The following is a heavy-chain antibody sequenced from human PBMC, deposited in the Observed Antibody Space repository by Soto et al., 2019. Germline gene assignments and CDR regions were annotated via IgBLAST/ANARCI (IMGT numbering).Heavy chain of an antibody. CDR2: TSNSAPT. CDR3: AREGNLGRWIQPLDS. Sequence: SETLSLTCTVSGGSISSYHWSWIRQSPGKGLEWIGYTSNSAPTIYNPSLKSRVTISADTSNNQFSLRLSSVTAADTAVYFCAREGNLGRWIQPLDSWGQGTLVTVSS. CDR1: GGSISSYH. D-gene: IGHD2-2*03. J-gene: IGHJ4*02. V-gene: IGHV4-4*08.